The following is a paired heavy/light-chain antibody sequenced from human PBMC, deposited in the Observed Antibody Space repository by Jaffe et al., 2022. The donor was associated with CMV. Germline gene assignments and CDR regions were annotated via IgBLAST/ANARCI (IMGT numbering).Light chain of an antibody. J-gene: IGKJ1*01. CDR3: QQYYSYPQT. CDR1: QGISSY. V-gene: IGKV1-8*01. CDR2: AAS. Sequence: AIRITQSPSSLSASTGDRVTITCRASQGISSYLAWYQQKPGKAPKLLIYAASTLQSGVPSRFSGSGSGTDFTLTISCLQSEDFATYYCQQYYSYPQTFGQGTKVEIK.
Heavy chain of an antibody. CDR1: GFTFSSYA. D-gene: IGHD3-22*01. J-gene: IGHJ4*02. CDR3: AKDGGRILYTYYYDSSGPFDY. Sequence: EVQLVESGGGLVQPGGSLRLSCAASGFTFSSYAMSWVRQAPGKGLEWVSAISGSGGSTYYADSVKGRFTISRDNSKNTLYLQMNSLRAEDTAVYYCAKDGGRILYTYYYDSSGPFDYWGQGTLVTVSS. CDR2: ISGSGGST. V-gene: IGHV3-23*04.